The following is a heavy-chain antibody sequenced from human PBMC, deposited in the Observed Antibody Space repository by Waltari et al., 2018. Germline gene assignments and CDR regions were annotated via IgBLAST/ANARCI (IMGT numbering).Heavy chain of an antibody. CDR1: GFPFSDYW. J-gene: IGHJ4*02. D-gene: IGHD2-21*01. Sequence: EVQLVESGGGLVQPGGSLRLSCAASGFPFSDYWMHWVRQVPGKGLLWVSHVNSAGTDSTYADSVKGRFTISRDNAKNTLYLQMNSLRVEDTAVYYCARDTPGDGIDCWGQGTLVTVSP. V-gene: IGHV3-74*01. CDR3: ARDTPGDGIDC. CDR2: VNSAGTDS.